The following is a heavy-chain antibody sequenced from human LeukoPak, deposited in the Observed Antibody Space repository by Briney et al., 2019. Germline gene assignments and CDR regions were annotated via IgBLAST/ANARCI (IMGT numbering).Heavy chain of an antibody. V-gene: IGHV3-9*01. CDR1: GFTFDDYA. CDR3: AKDIQASGNVYYSDY. CDR2: ISWNSDAM. J-gene: IGHJ4*02. D-gene: IGHD3-10*01. Sequence: PGRSLRLSCEASGFTFDDYAMHWVRQAPGKGLEWVSLISWNSDAMEYADSVKGRFTISRDNAKNSLYLQMNSLRPEDTAFYFCAKDIQASGNVYYSDYWGQGTLVTVSS.